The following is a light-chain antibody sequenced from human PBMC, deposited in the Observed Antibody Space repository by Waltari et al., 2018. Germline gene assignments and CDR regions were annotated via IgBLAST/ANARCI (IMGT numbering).Light chain of an antibody. CDR3: LLSFSGTVV. Sequence: QDVVTQEPSVTVSAGGTVTLTCGSTTGPVTVPHYPHWFQQKPGQAPKTMIYSVGNTHSWPPARFSASLIGGKAALTLSGAQFEDEADYYCLLSFSGTVVFGGGTRLTVL. J-gene: IGLJ2*01. V-gene: IGLV7-46*01. CDR1: TGPVTVPHY. CDR2: SVG.